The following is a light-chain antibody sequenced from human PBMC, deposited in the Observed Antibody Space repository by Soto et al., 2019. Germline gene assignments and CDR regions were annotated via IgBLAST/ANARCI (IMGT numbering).Light chain of an antibody. CDR3: QQSYNGPFT. CDR2: KAS. V-gene: IGKV1-5*03. Sequence: DLQMTQSPSTLSGSVGDRVTITCRASQTISSWLAWYQQKPGKAPKLLIYKASTLKSGVPSRFSGSGSGTEFTLTISSLQPDDFATYYCQQSYNGPFTFGPGTKVDL. CDR1: QTISSW. J-gene: IGKJ3*01.